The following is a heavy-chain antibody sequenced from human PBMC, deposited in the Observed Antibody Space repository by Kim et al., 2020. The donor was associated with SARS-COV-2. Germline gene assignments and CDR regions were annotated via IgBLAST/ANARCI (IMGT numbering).Heavy chain of an antibody. CDR1: GFTFSSYG. CDR2: ISYDGSNK. J-gene: IGHJ4*02. CDR3: ASDYYGSGSYYT. Sequence: GVSLRLSCAASGFTFSSYGMDWGRQAPGKGLEWVAVISYDGSNKYYADSVKGRFTISRDNSKNTLDLQMNSLRAEDTAVDYCASDYYGSGSYYTGGQGTL. D-gene: IGHD3-10*01. V-gene: IGHV3-30*03.